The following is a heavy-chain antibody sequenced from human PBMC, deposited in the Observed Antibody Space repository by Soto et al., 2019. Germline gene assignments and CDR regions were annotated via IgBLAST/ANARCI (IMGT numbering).Heavy chain of an antibody. CDR2: IYYSGST. D-gene: IGHD1-26*01. CDR1: GGSISSYY. V-gene: IGHV4-59*01. CDR3: AGEGMGSGNYKGWFAP. Sequence: QVQLQESGPGLVKPSETLSLTCTVSGGSISSYYWSWFRQPPGKGLEWMGYIYYSGSTNYNPSLKGAATISVDVPKSQCCRELSSVTAANMGVYHCAGEGMGSGNYKGWFAPWGEGTLVTVSS. J-gene: IGHJ5*02.